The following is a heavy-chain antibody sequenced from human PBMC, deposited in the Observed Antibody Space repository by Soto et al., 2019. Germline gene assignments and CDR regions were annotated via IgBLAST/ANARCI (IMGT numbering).Heavy chain of an antibody. CDR3: ARWGGRDGYKFVY. J-gene: IGHJ4*02. CDR2: IYYGGSV. Sequence: SETLSLTCSVSGDSVSSGGYYWSWIRQPPGKGLEWIAYIYYGGSVNYNPSLKSRVTISVDTSRDQFSLKLTSVTAADTAVYYCARWGGRDGYKFVYWGQGTLVTVSS. CDR1: GDSVSSGGYY. D-gene: IGHD3-16*01. V-gene: IGHV4-61*08.